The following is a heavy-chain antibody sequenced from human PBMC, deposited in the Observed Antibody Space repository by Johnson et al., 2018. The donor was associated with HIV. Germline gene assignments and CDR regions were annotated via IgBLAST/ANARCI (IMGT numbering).Heavy chain of an antibody. Sequence: VQLVESGGGVVRPGGSLRLSCAASGFTVSSNYMSWVRHAPGKGLEWVSVIYSGGSTYYADSVKGRFTISRDNAKNSLYLQMNSLRAEDTALYYCAKAVAGPGRDAFDIWGQGTMVTVSS. D-gene: IGHD6-19*01. J-gene: IGHJ3*02. CDR1: GFTVSSNY. CDR2: IYSGGST. CDR3: AKAVAGPGRDAFDI. V-gene: IGHV3-66*02.